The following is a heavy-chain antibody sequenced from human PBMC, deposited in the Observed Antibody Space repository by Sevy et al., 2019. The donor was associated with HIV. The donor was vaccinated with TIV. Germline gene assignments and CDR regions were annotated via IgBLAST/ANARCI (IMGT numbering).Heavy chain of an antibody. CDR2: ISYKGTET. CDR1: GFAFSSHA. V-gene: IGHV3-30-3*01. Sequence: GGSLRLSCAASGFAFSSHAMHWVRQAPGKGLEWVGVISYKGTETFYAASVEGRFTISRENSKNMLSLQINSLRPEDKAVYYCARDGGYSIKWYPLYWGQGTLVTVSS. J-gene: IGHJ4*01. CDR3: ARDGGYSIKWYPLY. D-gene: IGHD6-13*01.